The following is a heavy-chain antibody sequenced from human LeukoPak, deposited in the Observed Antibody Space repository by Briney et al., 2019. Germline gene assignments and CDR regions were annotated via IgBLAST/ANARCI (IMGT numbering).Heavy chain of an antibody. Sequence: ASVKVSCKASGYTFTSYAMNWVRQAPGQRLEWMGWINAGNGNTKYSQKFQGRVTITRDTSASTAYMELSSLRSEDTAVYYCARVWEPDYFDYWGQGTLVTVSS. CDR1: GYTFTSYA. CDR3: ARVWEPDYFDY. V-gene: IGHV1-3*01. D-gene: IGHD1-26*01. CDR2: INAGNGNT. J-gene: IGHJ4*02.